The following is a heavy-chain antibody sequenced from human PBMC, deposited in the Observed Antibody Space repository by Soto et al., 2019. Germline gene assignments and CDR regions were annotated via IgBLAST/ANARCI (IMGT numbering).Heavy chain of an antibody. V-gene: IGHV1-18*04. CDR3: ARDFYPLAYYFDY. CDR1: DFRFHNHG. CDR2: ISGLDGKT. Sequence: ASVKVSCKASDFRFHNHGISWVRQAPGQGLEWLGWISGLDGKTKYAQRLQGRVTMTADTSTSTAYMELRSLRSDDTAVYYCARDFYPLAYYFDYWGQGTLVTVSS. J-gene: IGHJ4*02.